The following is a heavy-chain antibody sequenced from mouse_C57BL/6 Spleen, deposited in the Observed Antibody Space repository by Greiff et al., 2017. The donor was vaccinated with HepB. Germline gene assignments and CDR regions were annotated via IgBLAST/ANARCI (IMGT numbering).Heavy chain of an antibody. CDR2: IYPGSGST. D-gene: IGHD1-1*01. CDR1: GYTFTSYW. CDR3: ARWGEGSSYGWFAC. V-gene: IGHV1-55*01. Sequence: QVQLQQPGAELVKPGASVKMSCKASGYTFTSYWITWVKQRPGQGLEWIGDIYPGSGSTNYNEKFKSKATLTVDTSSSTAYMQVSRLTSEESAVYYSARWGEGSSYGWFACWGQGTLVTVSA. J-gene: IGHJ3*01.